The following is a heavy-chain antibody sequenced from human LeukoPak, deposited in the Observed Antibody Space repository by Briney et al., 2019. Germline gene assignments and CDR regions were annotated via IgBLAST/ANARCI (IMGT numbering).Heavy chain of an antibody. Sequence: SETLSLTCAVSGGSISSGGYSWSWIRQPPGKGLEWIGYIYHSGSTYYNPSLKSRVTISVDRSKNQFSLKLSSVTAADTAVYYCARGSGYDNLFDYWGQGTLVTVSS. J-gene: IGHJ4*02. CDR1: GGSISSGGYS. CDR3: ARGSGYDNLFDY. D-gene: IGHD5-12*01. V-gene: IGHV4-30-2*01. CDR2: IYHSGST.